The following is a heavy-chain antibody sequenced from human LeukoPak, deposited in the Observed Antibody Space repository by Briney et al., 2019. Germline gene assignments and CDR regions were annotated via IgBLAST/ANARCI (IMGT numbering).Heavy chain of an antibody. Sequence: PGGSLRLSCAASGFTFSSYWMSWVRQAPGKGLEWVATIKQDGSKKYYVDSVKGRFTISRDNGKNSLFLQMDSLRVDDTALYYCACALEVWGQGTTVTVSP. CDR1: GFTFSSYW. V-gene: IGHV3-7*01. CDR3: ACALEV. J-gene: IGHJ6*01. CDR2: IKQDGSKK.